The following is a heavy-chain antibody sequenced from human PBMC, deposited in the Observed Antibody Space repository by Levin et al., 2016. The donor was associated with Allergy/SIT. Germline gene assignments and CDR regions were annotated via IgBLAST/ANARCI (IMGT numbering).Heavy chain of an antibody. V-gene: IGHV3-23*01. D-gene: IGHD4-17*01. CDR3: AKGSTTVTNLAYFQH. Sequence: VRQAPGKGLEWVSAISGSGGSTYYADSVKGRFTISRDNSKNTLYLQMNSLRAEDTAVYYCAKGSTTVTNLAYFQHWGQGTLVTVSS. CDR2: ISGSGGST. J-gene: IGHJ1*01.